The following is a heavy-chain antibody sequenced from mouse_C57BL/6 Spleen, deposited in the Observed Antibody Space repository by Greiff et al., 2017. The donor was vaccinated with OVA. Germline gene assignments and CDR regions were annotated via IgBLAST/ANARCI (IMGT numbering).Heavy chain of an antibody. CDR1: GYSITSGYY. CDR2: ISYDGSN. V-gene: IGHV3-6*01. Sequence: VQLKESGPGLVKPSQSLSLTCSVTGYSITSGYYWNWIRQFPGNKLEWMGYISYDGSNNYNPSLKNRISITRDTSKNQFFLKLNSVTTEDTATYYCARGGLVYWGQGTTLTVSS. D-gene: IGHD2-2*01. CDR3: ARGGLVY. J-gene: IGHJ2*01.